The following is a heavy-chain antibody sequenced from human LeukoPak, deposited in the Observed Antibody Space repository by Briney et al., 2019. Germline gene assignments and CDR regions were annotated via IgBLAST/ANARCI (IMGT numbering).Heavy chain of an antibody. J-gene: IGHJ4*02. Sequence: SETLSLTCTVSGGSISSGGYYWSWIRQPPGKGLEWIGYIYHSGSTYYNPSLKSRVTISVDGSKNQFSLKLSSVTAADTAVYYCARGRVPGGDWGQGTLVTVSS. CDR1: GGSISSGGYY. D-gene: IGHD3-16*01. V-gene: IGHV4-30-2*01. CDR2: IYHSGST. CDR3: ARGRVPGGD.